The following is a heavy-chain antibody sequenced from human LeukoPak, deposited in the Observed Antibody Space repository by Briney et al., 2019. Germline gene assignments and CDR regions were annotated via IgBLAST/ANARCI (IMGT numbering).Heavy chain of an antibody. CDR3: TRENRPFCPFAY. V-gene: IGHV4-4*02. CDR1: GGSIDITNY. Sequence: SETLSLTCGVSGGSIDITNYWSWVRQAPGKGLEWIGEVSHSGTTNYNPSLRSRVTMFLDRANNQFSLSLTSVTAADSAVYYCTRENRPFCPFAYWGQGVLVTVSS. J-gene: IGHJ4*02. D-gene: IGHD2/OR15-2a*01. CDR2: VSHSGTT.